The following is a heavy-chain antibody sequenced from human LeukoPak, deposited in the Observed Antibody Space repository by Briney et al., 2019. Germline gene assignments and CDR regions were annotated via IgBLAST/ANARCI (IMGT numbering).Heavy chain of an antibody. CDR1: GGTFSSYA. D-gene: IGHD6-19*01. CDR2: IIPIFGTA. V-gene: IGHV1-69*05. J-gene: IGHJ4*02. Sequence: SVKVSCKASGGTFSSYAISWVRQAPGQGLEWMGRIIPIFGTANYAQKFQGRVTTTTDESTSTAYMELSSLRSEDTAVYYCARDQGYSSGWSLGYWGQGTLVTVSS. CDR3: ARDQGYSSGWSLGY.